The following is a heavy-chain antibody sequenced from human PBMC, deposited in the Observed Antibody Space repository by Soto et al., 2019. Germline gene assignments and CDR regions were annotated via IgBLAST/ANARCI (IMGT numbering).Heavy chain of an antibody. CDR2: IRFSGDYI. Sequence: GGSLRLSCAVSGFPLEKYGMNWVRQAPGKGLEWVSSIRFSGDYIYYAYSVKGRFTISRDNARNSLYLQMNRLAVHDTVLYFCARATCNWNHEYWGQGTQVTVSS. CDR1: GFPLEKYG. D-gene: IGHD1-20*01. CDR3: ARATCNWNHEY. J-gene: IGHJ4*02. V-gene: IGHV3-21*01.